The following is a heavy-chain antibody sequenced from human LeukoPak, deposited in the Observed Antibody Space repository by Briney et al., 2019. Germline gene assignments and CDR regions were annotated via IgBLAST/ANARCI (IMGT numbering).Heavy chain of an antibody. CDR2: ISYDGSNK. D-gene: IGHD4-23*01. V-gene: IGHV3-30*18. Sequence: PGRSLRLSCAASGFTFSSYGMHWVRQAPGKGLEWVALISYDGSNKYYADSVKGRFTISRDNSKNTLYLQMNSLRSDNTAVFYCAKHYYGGNSPPDYWGQGTLVTVSS. CDR3: AKHYYGGNSPPDY. J-gene: IGHJ4*02. CDR1: GFTFSSYG.